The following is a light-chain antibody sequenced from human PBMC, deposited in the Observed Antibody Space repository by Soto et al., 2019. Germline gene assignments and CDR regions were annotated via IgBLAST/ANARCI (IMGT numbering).Light chain of an antibody. Sequence: EMVLTQSPATLSLCPGEKATLSGRASQSVSSYLAWYQQKPGQAPRLLIHDASSRATGISDRFTGSGSGTDFTLTITTLEPEDFAVYYCQQYGSSPRTFGLGTKVDIK. J-gene: IGKJ1*01. CDR2: DAS. CDR3: QQYGSSPRT. V-gene: IGKV3-20*01. CDR1: QSVSSY.